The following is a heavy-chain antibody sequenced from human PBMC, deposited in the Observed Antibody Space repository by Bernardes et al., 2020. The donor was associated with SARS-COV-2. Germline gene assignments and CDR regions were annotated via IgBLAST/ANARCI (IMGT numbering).Heavy chain of an antibody. CDR1: GYPFTGYY. D-gene: IGHD3-22*01. Sequence: ASVKVSCKASGYPFTGYYIHWVRQAPGQGLEWMGWINPNSGGTNYAQKFQGRVTMTRDTSISTAYMDLTRLRSDDTAVYYCALPPTNYDRYGMDVWGQGTTVTVSS. V-gene: IGHV1-2*02. J-gene: IGHJ6*02. CDR3: ALPPTNYDRYGMDV. CDR2: INPNSGGT.